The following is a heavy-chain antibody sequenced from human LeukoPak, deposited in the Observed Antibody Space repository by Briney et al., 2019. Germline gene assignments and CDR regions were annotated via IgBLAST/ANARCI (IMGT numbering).Heavy chain of an antibody. Sequence: PSETLSLTCTVSGGSISSYYWSWMRQPPGKGLEWIGYIYTSGSTNYNPSLKSRVTISVDTSKNQFSLKLSSVTAADTAVYYCARLLNGVFDYWGQGTLVTVSS. CDR1: GGSISSYY. V-gene: IGHV4-4*09. D-gene: IGHD2-8*01. CDR3: ARLLNGVFDY. J-gene: IGHJ4*02. CDR2: IYTSGST.